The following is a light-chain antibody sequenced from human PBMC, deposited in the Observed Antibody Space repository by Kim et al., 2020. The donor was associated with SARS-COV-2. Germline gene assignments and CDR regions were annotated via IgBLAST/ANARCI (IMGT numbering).Light chain of an antibody. J-gene: IGKJ1*01. CDR2: DAS. V-gene: IGKV1-5*01. CDR1: QSISSW. CDR3: QQYNSYSQT. Sequence: DIQMTQSPSTLSASVADRVTITCRASQSISSWLAWYQQKPGKVPKLLIYDASSLESGVPSRFSGSGSGTEFTLTISSLQPDDFATYYCQQYNSYSQTFGQGTKVDIK.